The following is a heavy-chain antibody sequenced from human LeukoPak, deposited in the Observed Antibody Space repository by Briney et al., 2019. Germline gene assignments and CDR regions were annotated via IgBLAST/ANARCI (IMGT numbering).Heavy chain of an antibody. J-gene: IGHJ4*02. Sequence: SETLSLTCTVSGGSVSSGSYYWSWIRQPPGKGLEWIGEINHSGITNYNPSLKSRVTISADTSKNQFSLKLTSVTAADTAVYYCANPARDFADSGAITWWGQGTLVTVSS. CDR2: INHSGIT. D-gene: IGHD4-17*01. V-gene: IGHV4-61*01. CDR3: ANPARDFADSGAITW. CDR1: GGSVSSGSYY.